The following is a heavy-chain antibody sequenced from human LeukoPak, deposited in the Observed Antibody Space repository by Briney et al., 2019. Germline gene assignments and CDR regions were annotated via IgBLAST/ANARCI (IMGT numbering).Heavy chain of an antibody. CDR2: INPSGGST. Sequence: ASVKVSCKASGGTFSSYAISWVRQAPGQGLEWMGIINPSGGSTSYAQKFQGRVTMTRDMSTSTVYMELSSLRSEDTAVYYCAREIVGANAPIDYWGQGTLVTVSS. V-gene: IGHV1-46*01. D-gene: IGHD1-26*01. CDR1: GGTFSSYA. CDR3: AREIVGANAPIDY. J-gene: IGHJ4*02.